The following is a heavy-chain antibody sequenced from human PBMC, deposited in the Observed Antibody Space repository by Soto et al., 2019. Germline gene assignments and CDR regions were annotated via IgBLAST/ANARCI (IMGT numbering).Heavy chain of an antibody. CDR1: GYTFSSYA. Sequence: QVQLVESGGGVVQPGRSLRLSCVASGYTFSSYAVHWVRQAPGKGLEWVAVISFDENSKSYADFAKGRFTVSRDDSKNILYLQMNSLKIEDTAVYYCAKDTSGPNGDIYYGLDAWGQGTTVTVSS. CDR2: ISFDENSK. D-gene: IGHD4-17*01. CDR3: AKDTSGPNGDIYYGLDA. V-gene: IGHV3-30*18. J-gene: IGHJ6*01.